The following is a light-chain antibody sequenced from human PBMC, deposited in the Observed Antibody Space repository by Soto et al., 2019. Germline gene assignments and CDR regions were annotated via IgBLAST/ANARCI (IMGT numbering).Light chain of an antibody. CDR2: DAS. J-gene: IGKJ2*01. V-gene: IGKV1-39*01. Sequence: MQMTQSPSSLSASVGDRVTITCRASQTISTYVNLYQQKPGKAPRLLIYDASSLLSGVPSRFSGSGSGTDFTLTIASLQPEDFSTYYCQQSDSTPYTFGQGTKVDIK. CDR1: QTISTY. CDR3: QQSDSTPYT.